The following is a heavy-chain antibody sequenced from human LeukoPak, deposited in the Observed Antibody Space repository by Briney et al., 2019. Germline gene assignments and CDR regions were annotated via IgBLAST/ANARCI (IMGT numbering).Heavy chain of an antibody. D-gene: IGHD6-19*01. V-gene: IGHV5-51*01. Sequence: GEPLKISCKGSGYSFTSYWIGWVRQMPGKGLEWMGIIYPGDSDTRYSPSFQGQVTISADKSISTAYLQWSSLKASDTAMYYCARRADDYYYYYGMDVWGQGTTVTVSS. CDR3: ARRADDYYYYYGMDV. J-gene: IGHJ6*02. CDR1: GYSFTSYW. CDR2: IYPGDSDT.